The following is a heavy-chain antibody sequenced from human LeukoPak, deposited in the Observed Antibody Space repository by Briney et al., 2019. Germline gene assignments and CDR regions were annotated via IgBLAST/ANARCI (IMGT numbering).Heavy chain of an antibody. V-gene: IGHV4-59*08. Sequence: SEPLSLTCTVSGGSISSYYWSWIRQPPGKGLEWIGYIYYSVSTNYNPSLKSRVTISGDTSKNQFSLKLSSVTAADTAVYYCARGTSGSYLKYYFDYWGQGTLVTVSS. D-gene: IGHD1-26*01. CDR2: IYYSVST. CDR3: ARGTSGSYLKYYFDY. J-gene: IGHJ4*02. CDR1: GGSISSYY.